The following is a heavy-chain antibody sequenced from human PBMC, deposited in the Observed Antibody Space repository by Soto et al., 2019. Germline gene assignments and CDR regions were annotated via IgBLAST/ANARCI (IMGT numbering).Heavy chain of an antibody. CDR1: GGSISSYY. D-gene: IGHD3-10*01. V-gene: IGHV4-59*01. CDR2: IYYSGST. CDR3: ARGGGAIANWFDP. Sequence: QVQLQESGPGLVKPSETLSLTCTVSGGSISSYYWSWIRQPPGKGLEWLGYIYYSGSTNYNPSLKSRVTISVDTSRNQFSLKLSSVTAADTAVYYCARGGGAIANWFDPWGQGTLVTVSS. J-gene: IGHJ5*02.